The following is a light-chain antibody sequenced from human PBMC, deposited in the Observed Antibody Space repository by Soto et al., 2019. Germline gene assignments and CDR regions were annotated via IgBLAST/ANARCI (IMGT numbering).Light chain of an antibody. J-gene: IGKJ5*01. V-gene: IGKV1-9*01. CDR3: QQLNSYPSIT. CDR1: QDISSS. CDR2: AAS. Sequence: DIQLTQSPSFLSASVGDRVTITCRASQDISSSLAWYQQKPGKAPKLLIYAASTLQGGVPSRFSGSGSGTEFTLTISSLQPEDFAIYYCQQLNSYPSITFGQGTRLEIK.